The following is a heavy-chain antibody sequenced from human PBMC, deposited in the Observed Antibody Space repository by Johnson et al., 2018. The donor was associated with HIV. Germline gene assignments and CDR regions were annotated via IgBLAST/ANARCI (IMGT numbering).Heavy chain of an antibody. J-gene: IGHJ3*02. Sequence: QVQLVESGGGVMQPGKSLRLSCEASGFTFRSYAMHWVRQAPGKGLEWVAVITYDGRNKYYADSVEGRFIIFRDNSKNLTNLQMNGLSDEDTADYYCVRDQGSGWPTNAFDIWGRGTRVTVSS. CDR2: ITYDGRNK. CDR3: VRDQGSGWPTNAFDI. D-gene: IGHD6-19*01. V-gene: IGHV3-30*04. CDR1: GFTFRSYA.